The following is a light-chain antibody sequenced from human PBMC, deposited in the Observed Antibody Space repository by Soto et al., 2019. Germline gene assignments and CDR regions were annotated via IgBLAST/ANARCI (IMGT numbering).Light chain of an antibody. J-gene: IGLJ2*01. Sequence: QSVLTQPPSASGSPGQSVTISCTGTSSDVGGYNYVSWYQQHPGKAPKLMIYEVSKRPSGVPDRFSGSKSGNTASLTVSGLQAEDEADYYGSSYAGSNNPVVFGGGTKLTVL. CDR1: SSDVGGYNY. CDR3: SSYAGSNNPVV. CDR2: EVS. V-gene: IGLV2-8*01.